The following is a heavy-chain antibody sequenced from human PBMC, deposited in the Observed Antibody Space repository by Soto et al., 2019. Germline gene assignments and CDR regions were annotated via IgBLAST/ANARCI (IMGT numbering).Heavy chain of an antibody. J-gene: IGHJ6*02. CDR2: IVGDATEI. V-gene: IGHV3-74*01. CDR3: ARDGIAAAGYYYYGMDV. CDR1: GFTFSSYW. Sequence: EVQLGESGGGLVQPGGSLRLSCAASGFTFSSYWMHWVRQVPGKGLVWVARIVGDATEINYAASVEGRFTISRDNAKNSLYRQMNSLRAEDTAVYYCARDGIAAAGYYYYGMDVWGQGTTVTVSS. D-gene: IGHD6-13*01.